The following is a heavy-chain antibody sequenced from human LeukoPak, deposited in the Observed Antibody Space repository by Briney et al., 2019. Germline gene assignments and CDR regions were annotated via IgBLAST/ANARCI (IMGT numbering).Heavy chain of an antibody. V-gene: IGHV3-30-3*01. J-gene: IGHJ4*02. Sequence: PGRSLRLSCAASGFTFSSYAMHWVRQAPGKGLEWVAVISYDGSNKYYADSVKGRFTISRDNSKNTLYLQMNSLRAEDTAVYYCARDRGGSGSNYFDYWGQGTLVTVSS. CDR2: ISYDGSNK. D-gene: IGHD3-10*01. CDR3: ARDRGGSGSNYFDY. CDR1: GFTFSSYA.